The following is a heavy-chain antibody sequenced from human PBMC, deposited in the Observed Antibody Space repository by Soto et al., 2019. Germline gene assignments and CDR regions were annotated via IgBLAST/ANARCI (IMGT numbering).Heavy chain of an antibody. D-gene: IGHD2-8*01. CDR2: MNPNSGNT. Sequence: QVQLVQSGAEVKKPGASVKVSCKASGYTFTSYDINWVRQATGQGLEWMGWMNPNSGNTGYAQKFQGRVTITRNTSISTAYMELSSLRSEDTAVYYCARTNLPYRVYAPPRIWFDPWGQGTLVTVSS. V-gene: IGHV1-8*01. J-gene: IGHJ5*02. CDR3: ARTNLPYRVYAPPRIWFDP. CDR1: GYTFTSYD.